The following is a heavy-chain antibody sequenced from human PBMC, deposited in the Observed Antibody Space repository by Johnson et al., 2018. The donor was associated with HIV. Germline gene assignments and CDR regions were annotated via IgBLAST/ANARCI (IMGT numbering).Heavy chain of an antibody. V-gene: IGHV3-66*01. CDR3: SRDGESQQLPLGDAFDV. CDR1: GFSVSNTY. J-gene: IGHJ3*01. CDR2: IYSGGST. Sequence: VHLVESGGGLVEPGGSLRLSCGASGFSVSNTYMNWVRQAPGKGLEWVSVIYSGGSTYYADSVRGRFTISRDNYKNALYIQMNSLRAEDTAVYYCSRDGESQQLPLGDAFDVWGQGTMVTVSS. D-gene: IGHD6-13*01.